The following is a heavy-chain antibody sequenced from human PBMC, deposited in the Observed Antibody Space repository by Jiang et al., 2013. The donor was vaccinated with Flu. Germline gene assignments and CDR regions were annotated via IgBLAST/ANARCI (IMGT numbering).Heavy chain of an antibody. D-gene: IGHD2-2*01. CDR3: ARDRADIVVVPVGYMDV. Sequence: LSCAASGFTFSSYAMHWVRQAPGKGLEWVAVISYDGSNKYYADSVKGRFTISRDNSKNTLYLQMNSLRAEDTAVYYCARDRADIVVVPVGYMDVWGKGTTVTVSS. CDR1: GFTFSSYA. CDR2: ISYDGSNK. V-gene: IGHV3-30-3*01. J-gene: IGHJ6*03.